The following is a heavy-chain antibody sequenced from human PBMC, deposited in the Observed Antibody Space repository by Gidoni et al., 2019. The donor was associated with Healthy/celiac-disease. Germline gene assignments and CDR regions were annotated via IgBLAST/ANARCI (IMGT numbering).Heavy chain of an antibody. D-gene: IGHD2-2*01. CDR1: GLTFSSYS. J-gene: IGHJ6*02. CDR3: ARDSGYIVVVPAVHQRHYYYGMDV. V-gene: IGHV3-48*02. Sequence: EVQLVESGGGLVQPGGSLRLSCAASGLTFSSYSINWVRQAPGKGLEWVSYISSSSSTIYYADSVKGRFTISRDNAKNSLYLQMNSLRDEDTAVYYCARDSGYIVVVPAVHQRHYYYGMDVWGQGTTVTVSS. CDR2: ISSSSSTI.